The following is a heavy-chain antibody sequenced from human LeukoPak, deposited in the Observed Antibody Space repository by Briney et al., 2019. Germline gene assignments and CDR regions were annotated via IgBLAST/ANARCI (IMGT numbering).Heavy chain of an antibody. V-gene: IGHV1-8*01. J-gene: IGHJ6*02. Sequence: GASVKVSCKASGYTFTSYDINWVRQATGQGLEWMGWMNPNSGNTGYAQKFQGRVTMTRDTSISTAYMELSRLRSDDTAVYYCARDYCSGGSCYYGMDVWGQGTTVTVSS. CDR2: MNPNSGNT. D-gene: IGHD2-15*01. CDR1: GYTFTSYD. CDR3: ARDYCSGGSCYYGMDV.